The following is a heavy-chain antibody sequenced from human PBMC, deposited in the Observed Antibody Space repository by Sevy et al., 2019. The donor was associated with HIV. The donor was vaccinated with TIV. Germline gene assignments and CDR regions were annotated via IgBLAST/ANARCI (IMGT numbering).Heavy chain of an antibody. CDR2: ISHDGNYK. D-gene: IGHD2-21*02. CDR1: GFTFSNYD. CDR3: ARLFSCGADCYYLDY. J-gene: IGHJ4*02. V-gene: IGHV3-30-3*01. Sequence: GGPLRLSCAASGFTFSNYDMHWVRQAPGKGLEWVAVISHDGNYKNYADSVKVRFTISRDDFKNTLYLQMSSLRPEDTAVYFCARLFSCGADCYYLDYWGQGALVTVSS.